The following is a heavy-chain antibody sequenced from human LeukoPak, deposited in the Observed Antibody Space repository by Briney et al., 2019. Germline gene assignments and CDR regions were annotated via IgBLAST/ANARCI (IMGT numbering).Heavy chain of an antibody. V-gene: IGHV1-8*01. Sequence: ASVKVSCTASGCTFISYDINWVRQATGQGLEWVGWMNPNSGRTGYAQKFQGRVTMTRNTSINTAYMELSSLRSEDTAVYYCARLSQTPAYYDTSVYFHFGHWGQGTLVTVSS. D-gene: IGHD3-22*01. CDR1: GCTFISYD. CDR2: MNPNSGRT. J-gene: IGHJ4*02. CDR3: ARLSQTPAYYDTSVYFHFGH.